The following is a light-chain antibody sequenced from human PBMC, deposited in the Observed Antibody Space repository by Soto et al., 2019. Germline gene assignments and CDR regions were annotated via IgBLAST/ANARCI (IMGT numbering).Light chain of an antibody. CDR3: LHYNGYPQT. Sequence: DIQMTQSPSSLSASVGDRVTITCRASQGIDTYLAWFQQKPGKAPKTLIYAASSLHSGVPSRFSGSGFGTDFTLTISSLQPEDFATYYCLHYNGYPQTFGQGTRLDIK. CDR1: QGIDTY. V-gene: IGKV1-16*01. CDR2: AAS. J-gene: IGKJ5*01.